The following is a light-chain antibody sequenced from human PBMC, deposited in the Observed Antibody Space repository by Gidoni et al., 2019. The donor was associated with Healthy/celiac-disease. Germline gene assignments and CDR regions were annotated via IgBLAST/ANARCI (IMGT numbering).Light chain of an antibody. V-gene: IGLV2-14*01. CDR2: EVS. Sequence: QSALTQPASVSGSPGQSITNSCTGTSSDVGGYNYVSWYQQHPGKAPKLLIYEVSNRPSGVSNRFSGSNSGNTASLTISGIQAEDEADYYCSSYTSSSTLLYVFGTGTKVTVL. J-gene: IGLJ1*01. CDR1: SSDVGGYNY. CDR3: SSYTSSSTLLYV.